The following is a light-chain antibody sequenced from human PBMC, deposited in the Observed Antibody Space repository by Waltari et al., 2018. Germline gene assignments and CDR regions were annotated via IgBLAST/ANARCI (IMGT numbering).Light chain of an antibody. J-gene: IGKJ3*01. CDR3: QQYGSSPLT. V-gene: IGKV3-20*01. Sequence: ESVLTQSPGNLSLSLGERDTLSCRATQTISSNYLAWYQQKPGQAPRLLIYGASTRATGIPDRFSGSGSGTDFTLTISRLEPEDFAVYYCQQYGSSPLTFGPGTTVDIK. CDR2: GAS. CDR1: QTISSNY.